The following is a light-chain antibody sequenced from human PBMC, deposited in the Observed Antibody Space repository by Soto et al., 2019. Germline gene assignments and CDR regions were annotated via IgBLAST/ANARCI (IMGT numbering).Light chain of an antibody. V-gene: IGKV3-11*01. CDR3: QQRNNWPPVT. CDR1: QSVSRH. CDR2: DAS. J-gene: IGKJ4*01. Sequence: EIVLTQSPATRSLSPGERATLSCRASQSVSRHLAWYQQKPGQAPRLLIYDASNRATGIPARFSGSGSGTDFTLTISSLEPEDFAVYYCQQRNNWPPVTFGGGTKVDIK.